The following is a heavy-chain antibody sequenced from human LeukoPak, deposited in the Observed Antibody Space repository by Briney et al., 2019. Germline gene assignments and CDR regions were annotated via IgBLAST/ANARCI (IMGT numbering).Heavy chain of an antibody. D-gene: IGHD4-11*01. J-gene: IGHJ6*02. CDR1: GGSFSAYY. CDR2: INHSGST. CDR3: ARGRTTETTFYYYYHGMDV. V-gene: IGHV4-34*01. Sequence: PSETLSLTCAVYGGSFSAYYWSWIRQPPGKGLEWIGEINHSGSTNYNPSLKSRVTISVDTSKNQFSLKLRFVTAADTAVYYCARGRTTETTFYYYYHGMDVWGHGTTVTVSS.